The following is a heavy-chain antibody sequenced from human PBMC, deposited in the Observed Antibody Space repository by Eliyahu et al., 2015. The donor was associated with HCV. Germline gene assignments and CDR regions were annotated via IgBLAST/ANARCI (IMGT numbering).Heavy chain of an antibody. CDR3: AREGSGSFLGAFDI. Sequence: EVQLVESGGGLVQPGGSLRLSCAASGFTFSSYWMHWVRQAPGKGLVWVSRINSDGSSTSYADSVKGRFTISRDNAKNTLYLQMNSLRAEDTAVYYCAREGSGSFLGAFDIWGQGTMVTVSS. CDR1: GFTFSSYW. J-gene: IGHJ3*02. V-gene: IGHV3-74*01. CDR2: INSDGSST. D-gene: IGHD1-26*01.